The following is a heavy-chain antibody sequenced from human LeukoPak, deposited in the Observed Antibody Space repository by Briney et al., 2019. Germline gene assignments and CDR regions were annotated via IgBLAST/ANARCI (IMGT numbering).Heavy chain of an antibody. J-gene: IGHJ3*02. Sequence: ASVKVSCKASGGTFSSYAISWVRQAPGQGLEWMGGIIPIFGTANYAQKFQGRVTITADESTSTAHMELSSLRSEDTAVYYCARAIRPPRVIVPSDDAFDIWGQGTMVTVSS. V-gene: IGHV1-69*13. CDR2: IIPIFGTA. CDR1: GGTFSSYA. D-gene: IGHD3-22*01. CDR3: ARAIRPPRVIVPSDDAFDI.